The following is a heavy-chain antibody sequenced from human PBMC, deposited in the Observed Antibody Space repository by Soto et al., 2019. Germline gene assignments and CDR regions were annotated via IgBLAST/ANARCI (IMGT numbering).Heavy chain of an antibody. CDR2: ISSSSSHI. J-gene: IGHJ6*02. CDR3: ARVVYTVTTVYGMDV. D-gene: IGHD4-17*01. V-gene: IGHV3-21*01. CDR1: GFTFRSYS. Sequence: PGGCLRLSCAASGFTFRSYSMNWVRQAPGKGLEWVSCISSSSSHIYYADSMKGRFTISRDNAKNSLYLQMNSLRAEDTAVYYCARVVYTVTTVYGMDVWGQGTTVTVSS.